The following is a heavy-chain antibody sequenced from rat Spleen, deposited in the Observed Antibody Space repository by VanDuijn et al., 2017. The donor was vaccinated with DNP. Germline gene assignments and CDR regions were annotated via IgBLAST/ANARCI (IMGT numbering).Heavy chain of an antibody. D-gene: IGHD4-3*01. V-gene: IGHV5S23*01. Sequence: EVQLVESGGGLVQPGGSLKLSCVVSGLTFSEYGMAWVRQAPKKGLEWVATINPSGGDTYYRDSVKGRFTISRDNTRGTLYLQMNSLRSEDMATYYCVRWNSGHFDYWGQGVMVTVSS. CDR3: VRWNSGHFDY. J-gene: IGHJ2*01. CDR1: GLTFSEYG. CDR2: INPSGGDT.